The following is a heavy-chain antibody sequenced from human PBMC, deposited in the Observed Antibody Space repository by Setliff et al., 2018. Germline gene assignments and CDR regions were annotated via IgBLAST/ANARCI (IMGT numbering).Heavy chain of an antibody. CDR1: GGSISSGYY. CDR2: IYHSGST. D-gene: IGHD3-3*01. J-gene: IGHJ6*03. Sequence: SETLSLTCTVSGGSISSGYYWGWIRQPPGKGLEWIGSIYHSGSTYYNPSLKSRVTISVDTSKNQFSLKLSSVTAADTAVYYCARGIPAYDFWSGYYIGYYYYMDVWGKGTTVTSP. CDR3: ARGIPAYDFWSGYYIGYYYYMDV. V-gene: IGHV4-38-2*02.